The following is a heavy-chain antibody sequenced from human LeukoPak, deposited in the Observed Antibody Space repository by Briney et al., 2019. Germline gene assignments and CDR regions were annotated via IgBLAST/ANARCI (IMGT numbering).Heavy chain of an antibody. V-gene: IGHV3-30*04. CDR3: ARGPSYYDFWSGYYTDYYYGMDV. Sequence: GGSLRLSCAASGFTFISYAMNWVRQAPGKGLEWVAVIAYNGSNDYYADSVKGRFTVSRDNSKNTLYLQMNSLRAEDTAVYYCARGPSYYDFWSGYYTDYYYGMDVWGQGTTVTVSS. D-gene: IGHD3-3*01. J-gene: IGHJ6*02. CDR1: GFTFISYA. CDR2: IAYNGSND.